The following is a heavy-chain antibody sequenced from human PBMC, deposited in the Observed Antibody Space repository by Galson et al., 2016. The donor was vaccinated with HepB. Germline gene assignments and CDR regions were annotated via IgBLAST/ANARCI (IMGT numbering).Heavy chain of an antibody. Sequence: QSGAEVKKAGESLKISCKGSGYSFTTHWIGWVRQMPGKGLEWMGIIYPGDSDTRYRPSFQGQVTISVDKSISTVYQQWSSLKASDTAIYYCARSLGSGDYYIFDSWGQGTLVTVSS. CDR3: ARSLGSGDYYIFDS. V-gene: IGHV5-51*01. J-gene: IGHJ4*02. D-gene: IGHD3-10*01. CDR1: GYSFTTHW. CDR2: IYPGDSDT.